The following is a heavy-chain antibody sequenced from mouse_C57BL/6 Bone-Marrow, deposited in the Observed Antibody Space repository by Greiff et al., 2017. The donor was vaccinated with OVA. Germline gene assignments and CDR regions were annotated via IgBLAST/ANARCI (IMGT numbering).Heavy chain of an antibody. CDR2: IYPRSGNT. CDR1: GYTFTSYG. Sequence: QVQLKESGAELARPGASVKLSCKASGYTFTSYGISWVKQRTGQGLEWIGEIYPRSGNTYYNEKFKGKATLTADKSSSTAYMELRSLTSEDSAVYFCARGRNYYGSSLFDYWGQGTTLTVSS. V-gene: IGHV1-81*01. J-gene: IGHJ2*01. CDR3: ARGRNYYGSSLFDY. D-gene: IGHD1-1*01.